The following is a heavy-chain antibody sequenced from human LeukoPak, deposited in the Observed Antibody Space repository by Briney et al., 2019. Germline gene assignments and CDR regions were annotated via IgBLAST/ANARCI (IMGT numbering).Heavy chain of an antibody. D-gene: IGHD4-17*01. Sequence: HAGGSLRLSCAASGFTFSSHAMSWVRQAPGKGLEWVSAISGSGGTTYYADSVKGRFTISRDNSKNTLYLQMNSLRAEDTAVYYCARRRWFDYGDYGWNYWGQGTLVTVSS. CDR3: ARRRWFDYGDYGWNY. CDR1: GFTFSSHA. V-gene: IGHV3-23*01. CDR2: ISGSGGTT. J-gene: IGHJ4*02.